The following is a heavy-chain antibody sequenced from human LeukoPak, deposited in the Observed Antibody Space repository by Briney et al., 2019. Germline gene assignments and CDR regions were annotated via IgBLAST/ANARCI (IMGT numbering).Heavy chain of an antibody. CDR1: GFTFSYYA. J-gene: IGHJ5*02. Sequence: PGGSLRLSCTASGFTFSYYAMTWVRQAPGKGLEWVSAVSGGGDTTYYADSVKGRFTISRDNSKNTFYLQMNSLRAEDTAVYYCAKKAVTIDPWGQGTLVTVSS. CDR2: VSGGGDTT. CDR3: AKKAVTIDP. V-gene: IGHV3-23*01. D-gene: IGHD4-23*01.